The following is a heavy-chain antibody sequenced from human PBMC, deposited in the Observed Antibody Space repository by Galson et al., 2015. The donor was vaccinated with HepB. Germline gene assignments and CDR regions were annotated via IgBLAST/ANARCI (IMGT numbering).Heavy chain of an antibody. V-gene: IGHV3-21*01. Sequence: SLRLSCAVSGFNVSPYSMNWVRQAPGKGLEWVSFISGDSNYIYYADSVKGRFTVSRDNAKRSLYLHMNSLRAEDAAVYYCAKPGAGGPAAFHFYYLDVWGNGTTVTVSS. CDR2: ISGDSNYI. CDR1: GFNVSPYS. D-gene: IGHD2-2*01. J-gene: IGHJ6*03. CDR3: AKPGAGGPAAFHFYYLDV.